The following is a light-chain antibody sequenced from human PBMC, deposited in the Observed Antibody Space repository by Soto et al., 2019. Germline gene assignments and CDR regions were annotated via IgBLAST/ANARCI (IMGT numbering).Light chain of an antibody. CDR2: DAS. J-gene: IGKJ2*01. CDR3: QQRNNWPPYT. Sequence: EIVLTQSPATLSLSPGERATLSCRASQSVSSYLAWYQQKPGQAPRLLIYDASNRSTGIPARFSGSGSGTDFTLTISSLVPEDFAVYYCQQRNNWPPYTFGQGTKLESK. V-gene: IGKV3-11*01. CDR1: QSVSSY.